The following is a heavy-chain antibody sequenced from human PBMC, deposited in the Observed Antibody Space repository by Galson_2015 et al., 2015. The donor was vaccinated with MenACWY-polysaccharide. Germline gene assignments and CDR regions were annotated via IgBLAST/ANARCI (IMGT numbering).Heavy chain of an antibody. J-gene: IGHJ4*02. V-gene: IGHV1-18*01. CDR1: GYTLTSFG. D-gene: IGHD3-10*01. Sequence: SVKVSCKASGYTLTSFGISWVRQAPGQGLEWMGWISGYDGHTNYAQKFQGRVTMTTDTSTSTAYMELRSLRSDDTAVYYCARDPGSGSPYYFDYWGQGTLVTVSS. CDR2: ISGYDGHT. CDR3: ARDPGSGSPYYFDY.